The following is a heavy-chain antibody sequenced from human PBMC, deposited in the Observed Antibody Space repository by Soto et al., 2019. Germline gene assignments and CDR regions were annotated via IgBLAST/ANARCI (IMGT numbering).Heavy chain of an antibody. Sequence: ASVKVSCKASGYTFTSYYMHWVRQAPGQGLEWMGIINPSGGSTSYAQKFQGRVTMTRDTSTSTVYMELSSLRSEDTAVYYCASTTSSIAARDYYYYGMDVWGQGTTVT. CDR2: INPSGGST. V-gene: IGHV1-46*01. D-gene: IGHD6-6*01. J-gene: IGHJ6*02. CDR1: GYTFTSYY. CDR3: ASTTSSIAARDYYYYGMDV.